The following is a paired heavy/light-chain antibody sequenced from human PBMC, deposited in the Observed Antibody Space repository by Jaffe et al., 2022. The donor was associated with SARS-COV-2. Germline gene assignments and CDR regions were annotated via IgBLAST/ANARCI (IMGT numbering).Light chain of an antibody. CDR1: QSLVHSDGNIY. V-gene: IGKV2-24*01. CDR2: KIS. Sequence: EIVMTQTPLSSPVTLGQPASISCRSSQSLVHSDGNIYLSWLQLRPGQPPRLLIYKISSRFSGVPDRFSGSGAGTDFTLKISRVEDEDVGVYYCMQATQFPYTFGQGTKLEIK. CDR3: MQATQFPYT. J-gene: IGKJ2*01.
Heavy chain of an antibody. D-gene: IGHD6-13*01. CDR2: VYYTGNT. CDR1: GDPISGFY. J-gene: IGHJ4*02. Sequence: QVQLQESGPGLVRPSETLSLTCTVSGDPISGFYWNWIRQPPGKGLEWIGFVYYTGNTNYNPPLKNRVTISVDTSKNQFSLKLSSVTAADTAVYYCARERPGAGHFDDWGQGALVTVSS. CDR3: ARERPGAGHFDD. V-gene: IGHV4-59*01.